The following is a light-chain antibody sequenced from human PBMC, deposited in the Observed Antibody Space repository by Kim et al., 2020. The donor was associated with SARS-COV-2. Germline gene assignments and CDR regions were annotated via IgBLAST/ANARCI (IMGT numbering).Light chain of an antibody. J-gene: IGLJ2*01. CDR1: SSDVGNYNY. V-gene: IGLV2-8*01. CDR2: EVS. CDR3: NSYAGSGNVI. Sequence: QSALTQPPSASGSPGQSVTISCTGTSSDVGNYNYVSWFQQHPGKAPKLILYEVSKRPSGVPDRFSGSKSGNTASLTVSGLQAEDEADYYCNSYAGSGNVIFGGGTQLTVL.